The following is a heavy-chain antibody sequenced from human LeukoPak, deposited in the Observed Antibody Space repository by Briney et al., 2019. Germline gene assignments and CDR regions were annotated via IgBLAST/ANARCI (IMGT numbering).Heavy chain of an antibody. CDR1: GFTFSDYW. D-gene: IGHD3-10*01. Sequence: PGGSLRVSCAASGFTFSDYWMHWVRQAPGKGLVWVSAINRDGSDTIYADSVKGRFIISRDNVKNTLSLQMNSLRAEDTAVYYCARSLWFGEFSLDYWGQGTLVTVSS. CDR3: ARSLWFGEFSLDY. J-gene: IGHJ4*02. CDR2: INRDGSDT. V-gene: IGHV3-74*01.